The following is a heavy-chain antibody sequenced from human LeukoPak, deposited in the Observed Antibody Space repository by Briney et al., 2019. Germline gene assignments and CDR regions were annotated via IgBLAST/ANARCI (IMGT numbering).Heavy chain of an antibody. CDR2: IYYSGST. CDR1: GGSISSYY. V-gene: IGHV4-59*08. J-gene: IGHJ3*02. Sequence: SETLSLTCTVSGGSISSYYWSWIRQPPGKGLEWIGYIYYSGSTNYNPSLKSRVTISVDTSKNQFSLKLSSVTAADTAVYYCARNPNYYDSSGHYSDAFDIWGQGTMVTVSS. CDR3: ARNPNYYDSSGHYSDAFDI. D-gene: IGHD3-22*01.